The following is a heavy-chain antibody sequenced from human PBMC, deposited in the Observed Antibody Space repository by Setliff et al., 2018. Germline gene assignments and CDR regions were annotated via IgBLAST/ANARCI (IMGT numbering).Heavy chain of an antibody. CDR1: GFRFSDYY. CDR3: ARVRAGSYGTE. Sequence: PGGSLRLSCVGSGFRFSDYYMSWIRQAPGKGLEWVSYITSTGSIDYYADSVKGRFVISRDNAKKSLFLQMNSLRVEDTAVYYCARVRAGSYGTEWGQGTLVTVSS. V-gene: IGHV3-11*04. D-gene: IGHD3-16*01. J-gene: IGHJ4*02. CDR2: ITSTGSID.